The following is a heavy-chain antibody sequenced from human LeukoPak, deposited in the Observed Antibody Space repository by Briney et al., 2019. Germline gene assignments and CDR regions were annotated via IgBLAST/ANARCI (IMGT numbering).Heavy chain of an antibody. V-gene: IGHV4-59*08. CDR1: GGSISGYY. D-gene: IGHD5-12*01. Sequence: SETLSLTCTVSGGSISGYYWTWIRQPPGKGLEWIGYISYSGSTSSHPSLKSRVIISLDMSKSQSSLKLTSVTAADTAVYYCVRGYSGYPYYLDYWGQGTLVTVSS. CDR2: ISYSGST. J-gene: IGHJ4*02. CDR3: VRGYSGYPYYLDY.